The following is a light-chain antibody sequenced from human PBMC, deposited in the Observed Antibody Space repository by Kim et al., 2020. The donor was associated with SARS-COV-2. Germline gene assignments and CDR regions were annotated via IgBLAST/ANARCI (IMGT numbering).Light chain of an antibody. CDR3: QQYISNSLT. Sequence: SVGGRVTSTCRASQSISIWLAWFQQRPGKAPNLVICDAIRLEGGVPSRFSGSGSGTEFTLTISSLQPDDFATYYCQQYISNSLTFGQGTRV. J-gene: IGKJ1*01. CDR2: DAI. V-gene: IGKV1-5*01. CDR1: QSISIW.